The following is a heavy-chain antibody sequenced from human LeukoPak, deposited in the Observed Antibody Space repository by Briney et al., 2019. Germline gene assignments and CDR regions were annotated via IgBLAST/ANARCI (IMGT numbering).Heavy chain of an antibody. CDR3: ARAGGSYSPSHFY. J-gene: IGHJ4*02. CDR1: GFTFSYYY. Sequence: PGGSLRLSCAASGFTFSYYYMSLIRQAPRKGLEWVSYISSSSSYKNYADSVKGGFTISRDNAKNSLYLQMNSMRAEDTAVYYCARAGGSYSPSHFYWGQGTLVTVSS. V-gene: IGHV3-11*05. D-gene: IGHD1-26*01. CDR2: ISSSSSYK.